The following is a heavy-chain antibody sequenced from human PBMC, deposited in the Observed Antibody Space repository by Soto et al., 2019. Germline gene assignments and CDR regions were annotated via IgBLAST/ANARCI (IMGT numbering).Heavy chain of an antibody. CDR2: IYWDDDK. J-gene: IGHJ4*02. CDR1: EFSLTSGVA. CDR3: AHIRYYYSFDY. V-gene: IGHV2-5*02. Sequence: QITLKESGPTLVKPTQTLTLTCTFSEFSLTSGVAVGWIRQPPGKALEWLALIYWDDDKRYSPSLKSRLTLTKDTSKKQVVLTMTNMDPVDTATYYCAHIRYYYSFDYWGQGILVTVSS. D-gene: IGHD1-26*01.